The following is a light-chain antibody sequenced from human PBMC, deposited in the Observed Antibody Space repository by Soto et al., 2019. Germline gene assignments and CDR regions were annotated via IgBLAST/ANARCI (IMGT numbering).Light chain of an antibody. V-gene: IGKV1-39*01. J-gene: IGKJ1*01. CDR1: QTISTY. CDR3: QQFYNYPRT. CDR2: DAS. Sequence: DIHITQSPSSLAASVGDRVTITCRASQTISTYLNWYQQKPGKAPRLLIYDASSLLSGVPSRFSGSGSGTDFTLTIASLQPEDFGTYYCQQFYNYPRTFGQGTKVDIK.